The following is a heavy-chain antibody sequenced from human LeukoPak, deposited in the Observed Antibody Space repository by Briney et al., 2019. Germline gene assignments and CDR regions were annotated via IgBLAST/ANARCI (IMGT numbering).Heavy chain of an antibody. D-gene: IGHD6-6*01. CDR2: IIPIFGTA. V-gene: IGHV1-69*05. CDR3: ARTLEYSSSSVSFDY. CDR1: GGTFSSYA. J-gene: IGHJ4*02. Sequence: ASVKVSCKASGGTFSSYAISWVRQAPGQGLEWMGGIIPIFGTANYAQKFQGRVTITTDESTSTAYVELSSLRSEDTAVYYCARTLEYSSSSVSFDYWGQGTLVTVSS.